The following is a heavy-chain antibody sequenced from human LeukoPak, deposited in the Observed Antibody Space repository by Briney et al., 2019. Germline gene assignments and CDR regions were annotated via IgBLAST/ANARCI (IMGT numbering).Heavy chain of an antibody. J-gene: IGHJ4*02. V-gene: IGHV3-33*01. CDR1: GFTFSTYG. CDR3: MREFGPFNGFDY. Sequence: PGGSLRLSCAASGFTFSTYGMHWVRQAPGKGLEWMTVIWSNGVNKYYADSVKGRFTISRDNSKNTLSLQMNSLRAEDTAVYYCMREFGPFNGFDYWGQGALVTVSS. D-gene: IGHD2-8*01. CDR2: IWSNGVNK.